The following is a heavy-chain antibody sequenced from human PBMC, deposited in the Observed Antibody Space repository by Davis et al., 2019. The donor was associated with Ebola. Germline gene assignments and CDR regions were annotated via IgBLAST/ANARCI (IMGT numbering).Heavy chain of an antibody. V-gene: IGHV1-46*01. CDR2: INPSGGST. D-gene: IGHD6-13*01. CDR1: GYTFTSYY. CDR3: AKDALLLAAGDY. Sequence: ASVKVSCKASGYTFTSYYMHWVRQAPGQGLEWMGIINPSGGSTSYAQKFQGRVTMTRDTSTSTVYMELSSLRSDDTAVYYCAKDALLLAAGDYWGQGTLVTVSS. J-gene: IGHJ4*02.